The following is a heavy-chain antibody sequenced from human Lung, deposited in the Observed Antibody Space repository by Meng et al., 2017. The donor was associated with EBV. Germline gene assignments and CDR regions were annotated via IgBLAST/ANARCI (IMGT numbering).Heavy chain of an antibody. V-gene: IGHV4-4*02. CDR3: ARPQWFRELQD. J-gene: IGHJ4*02. D-gene: IGHD3-10*01. CDR1: GVSISSSNW. Sequence: QVQLQESGPGVVKPSGTLSLTCGVSGVSISSSNWWTWVRQPPGKGLEWIGEIYHSGIINYNPSLKSRVIISMDKSKNEFFVNLTSVTAADTAVYYCARPQWFRELQDWGQGILVTVSS. CDR2: IYHSGII.